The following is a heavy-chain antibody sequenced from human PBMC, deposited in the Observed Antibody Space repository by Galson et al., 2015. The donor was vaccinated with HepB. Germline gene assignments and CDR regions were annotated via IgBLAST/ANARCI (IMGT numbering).Heavy chain of an antibody. Sequence: SLRLSCAASGFNFDAYSMSWFRQAPGKGPEWVGSIRSKTYGGSTDYAAPVKGRFSISRDDSMSIVYLRMNSLKTEDTALYYCTRSYCSTTSCYRLDYWGQGTRVTVSS. D-gene: IGHD2-2*02. V-gene: IGHV3-49*03. CDR3: TRSYCSTTSCYRLDY. CDR2: IRSKTYGGST. CDR1: GFNFDAYS. J-gene: IGHJ4*02.